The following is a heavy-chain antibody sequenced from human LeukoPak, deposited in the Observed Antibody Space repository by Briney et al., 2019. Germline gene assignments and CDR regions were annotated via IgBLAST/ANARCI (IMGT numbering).Heavy chain of an antibody. J-gene: IGHJ6*02. D-gene: IGHD1-14*01. CDR3: ARVGSGIKYYYGMDV. CDR2: IKSDGSTT. Sequence: TGGSLRLSCAASGFTFSSYYMHWVRQAPGKGLVWVSYIKSDGSTTIYADSVKGRFTISRDNAKNTLYLQMNSLRAEDTAVYYCARVGSGIKYYYGMDVWGQGTTVTVSS. V-gene: IGHV3-74*01. CDR1: GFTFSSYY.